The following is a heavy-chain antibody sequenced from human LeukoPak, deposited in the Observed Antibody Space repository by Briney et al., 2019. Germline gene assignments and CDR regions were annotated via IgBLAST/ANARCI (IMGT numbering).Heavy chain of an antibody. J-gene: IGHJ5*01. D-gene: IGHD6-19*01. V-gene: IGHV1-2*02. CDR1: GYTFTAYY. CDR2: INPDSGGT. Sequence: GASVKVSCLASGYTFTAYYMHGVRQAPGQGLEWMGWINPDSGGTNYVEKFQGRVTMTRDTSISTVYMDLSSLRSDDTAVYYCARDSSGNASWGQGTLVTVSS. CDR3: ARDSSGNAS.